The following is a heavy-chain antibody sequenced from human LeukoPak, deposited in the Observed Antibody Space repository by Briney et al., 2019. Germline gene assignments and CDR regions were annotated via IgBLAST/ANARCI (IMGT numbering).Heavy chain of an antibody. CDR1: GFTFSSYG. D-gene: IGHD3-22*01. J-gene: IGHJ3*01. V-gene: IGHV3-30*02. CDR2: IRYDGSNK. Sequence: GGSLRLSCAASGFTFSSYGMHWVRQAPGKGLEWVAFIRYDGSNKYYADSVKGRFTISRDNSKNTLYLQMNSLRAEDTAVYYCAKDGDYYDSSGSFISPWGQGTMVTVSS. CDR3: AKDGDYYDSSGSFISP.